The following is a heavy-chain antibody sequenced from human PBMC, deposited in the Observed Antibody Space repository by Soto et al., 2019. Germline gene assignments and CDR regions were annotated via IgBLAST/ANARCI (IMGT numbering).Heavy chain of an antibody. CDR2: INYSGST. V-gene: IGHV4-34*01. CDR1: GGSFSGYY. CDR3: ATGAYGGNSGLGHLDY. D-gene: IGHD4-17*01. J-gene: IGHJ4*02. Sequence: QVQLQQWGAGLLKPSETLSLTCAVYGGSFSGYYWSWIRQPPGKGLEWIGEINYSGSTNYNPSLKPRATTSVATSKTQFSLTLSSVTAADTAVYYCATGAYGGNSGLGHLDYWGQGTLVTVSS.